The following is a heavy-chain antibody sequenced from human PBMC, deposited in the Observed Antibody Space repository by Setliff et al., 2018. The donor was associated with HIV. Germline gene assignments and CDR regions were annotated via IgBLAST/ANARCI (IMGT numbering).Heavy chain of an antibody. J-gene: IGHJ3*02. Sequence: SETLSLTCTVSGGSISSNYWSWMRQPQGKGLEWIGHIYYSGSTNYNPSLKSRVTISVDTSRNQFSLNLSSVTAADTAVYYCARFPLLHKNAFDIWGQGTMVTVSS. CDR2: IYYSGST. CDR3: ARFPLLHKNAFDI. V-gene: IGHV4-59*01. D-gene: IGHD2-15*01. CDR1: GGSISSNY.